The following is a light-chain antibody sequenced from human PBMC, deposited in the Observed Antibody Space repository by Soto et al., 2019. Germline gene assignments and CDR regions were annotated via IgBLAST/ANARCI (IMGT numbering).Light chain of an antibody. CDR1: RSDVGGYNY. CDR3: SSYTSSSTPYV. CDR2: DVN. J-gene: IGLJ1*01. Sequence: QSVLTPSASMSGSPGQSITISCTGTRSDVGGYNYVSWYQQHPGKAPKLMIYDVNNRPSGVSNRFSGSKSGNTASLTISGLQAEDEADYYCSSYTSSSTPYVFGTGTKVTVL. V-gene: IGLV2-14*01.